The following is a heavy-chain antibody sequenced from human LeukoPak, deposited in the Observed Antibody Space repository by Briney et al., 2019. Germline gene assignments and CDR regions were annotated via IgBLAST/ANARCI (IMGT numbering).Heavy chain of an antibody. CDR1: GGSISSGSYY. J-gene: IGHJ6*03. V-gene: IGHV4-61*02. D-gene: IGHD3-3*01. CDR3: ARGRFTIFGVVEAMDV. Sequence: SETLSLTCTVSGGSISSGSYYWSWIRQTAGKGLEWIGRIYTSGSTNYNPSLKSRVTISVDTSKNQFSLKLSSVSAADTAVYYCARGRFTIFGVVEAMDVWGKGTTVTVSS. CDR2: IYTSGST.